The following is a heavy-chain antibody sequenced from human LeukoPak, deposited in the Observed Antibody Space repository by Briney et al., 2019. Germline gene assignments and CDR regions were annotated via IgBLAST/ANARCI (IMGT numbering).Heavy chain of an antibody. D-gene: IGHD6-6*01. CDR1: GGTFSSYA. J-gene: IGHJ5*02. V-gene: IGHV1-69*05. Sequence: ASVKVSCKASGGTFSSYAISWVRQAPGQGLEWMGRIIPIFGTANYAQKFQGRVTITTDESTSTAYMELSSLRSEDTAVYYCARVVYSSSRFDLWGQGTLVTVSS. CDR2: IIPIFGTA. CDR3: ARVVYSSSRFDL.